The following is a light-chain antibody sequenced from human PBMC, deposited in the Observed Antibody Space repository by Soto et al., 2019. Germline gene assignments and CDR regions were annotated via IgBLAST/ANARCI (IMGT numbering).Light chain of an antibody. Sequence: GDTVTITCRASQSIDTWLAWHQQKPGRAPKLLISKASALESGVPSRFSGSGSGTDFTLTISSLQTDDFATYYCQQYNTYWTFGQGTKVDIK. CDR2: KAS. V-gene: IGKV1-5*03. CDR3: QQYNTYWT. J-gene: IGKJ1*01. CDR1: QSIDTW.